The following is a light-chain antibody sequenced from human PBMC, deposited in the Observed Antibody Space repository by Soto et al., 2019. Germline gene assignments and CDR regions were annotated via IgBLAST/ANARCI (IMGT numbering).Light chain of an antibody. CDR3: QQRSNWPIT. V-gene: IGKV3D-20*02. CDR2: GAS. CDR1: QGVSSSY. Sequence: IMLTQSPGTLSLSQGERATLSCRASQGVSSSYLAWYQQKPGQAPRLLIYGASSRAPGTPHRFSGSGSGTDFTLTISSLEPEDFAVYYCQQRSNWPITFGQGARLEIK. J-gene: IGKJ5*01.